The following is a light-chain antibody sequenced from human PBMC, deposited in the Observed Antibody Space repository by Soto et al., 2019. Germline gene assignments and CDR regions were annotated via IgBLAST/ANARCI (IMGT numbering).Light chain of an antibody. CDR2: NNN. CDR3: AAWADNLNVLYV. V-gene: IGLV1-44*01. CDR1: RSNIGTNA. Sequence: QSVLTQPPSASATPGQRVTISCSGSRSNIGTNAVNWYQQLPGTAPRLLIYNNNQRPSGVPDRFSGSKSGTSASLAISGLQSDDEATYFRAAWADNLNVLYVFGTGTKLTVL. J-gene: IGLJ1*01.